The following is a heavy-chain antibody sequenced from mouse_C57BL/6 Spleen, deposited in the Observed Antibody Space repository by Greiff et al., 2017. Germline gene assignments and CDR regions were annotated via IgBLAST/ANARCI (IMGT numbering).Heavy chain of an antibody. CDR2: INPNNGGT. CDR3: ARSNSFAY. CDR1: GYTFTDYN. V-gene: IGHV1-18*01. J-gene: IGHJ3*01. Sequence: VQLQQSGPELVKPGASVKIPCKASGYTFTDYNMDWVKQSHGKSLEWIGDINPNNGGTIYTQKFKGKATLTVDKSSSTAYMELRSLTSEDTAVYYCARSNSFAYWGQGTLVTVSA.